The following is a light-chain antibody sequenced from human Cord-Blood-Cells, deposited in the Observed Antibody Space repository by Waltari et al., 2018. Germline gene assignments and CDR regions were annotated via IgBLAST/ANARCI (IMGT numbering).Light chain of an antibody. V-gene: IGLV2-14*01. Sequence: QSALTQPASVSGSPGQSIPISCTGTSSDVGGSNYVSWYQQHPGKAPKLMIYEVSNRPSGVSNRFSGSKSGNTASLTISGLQAEDEADYYCSSYTSSSTYVFGTGTKVTVL. J-gene: IGLJ1*01. CDR2: EVS. CDR1: SSDVGGSNY. CDR3: SSYTSSSTYV.